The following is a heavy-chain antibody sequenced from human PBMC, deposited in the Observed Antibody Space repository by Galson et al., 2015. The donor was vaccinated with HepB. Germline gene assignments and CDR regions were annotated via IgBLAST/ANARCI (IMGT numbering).Heavy chain of an antibody. CDR3: AIDLSSSWYGHDY. Sequence: SLRLSCAASGFTFSRYSMNWVRQAPGKGLEWVSYISSSSSTIYYADSVKGRFTISRDNAKYSLYLQMNSLRAEDTAVYYCAIDLSSSWYGHDYWGQGTLVTVSS. V-gene: IGHV3-48*01. CDR2: ISSSSSTI. CDR1: GFTFSRYS. J-gene: IGHJ4*02. D-gene: IGHD6-13*01.